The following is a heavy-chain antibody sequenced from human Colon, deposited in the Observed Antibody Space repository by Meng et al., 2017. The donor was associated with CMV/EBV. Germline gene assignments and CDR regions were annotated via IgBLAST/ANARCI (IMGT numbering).Heavy chain of an antibody. V-gene: IGHV4-39*07. Sequence: QFQPQETGPGLVTPSETLSLTCTVSGGSIRSSTYYWGWIRQTPGKGLEWIGNIYYSGYTYYNPSLKSRLTISVDTSKNQFSLKLTSVTAADTAVYYCATDYGDYYFDRWGQGTLVTVSS. CDR3: ATDYGDYYFDR. D-gene: IGHD4-17*01. J-gene: IGHJ4*02. CDR2: IYYSGYT. CDR1: GGSIRSSTYY.